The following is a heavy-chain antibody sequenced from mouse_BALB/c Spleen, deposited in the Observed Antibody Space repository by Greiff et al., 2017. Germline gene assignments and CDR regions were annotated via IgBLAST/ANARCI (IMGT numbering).Heavy chain of an antibody. D-gene: IGHD4-1*01. V-gene: IGHV5-9-4*01. CDR1: GFTFSSYA. CDR3: AREAYWDAFAY. J-gene: IGHJ3*01. Sequence: VQLKESGGGLVKPGGSLKLSCAASGFTFSSYAMYWVRQSPEKGLEWVAEISSGGSYTYYPDTVTGRFTISRDNAKNTLYLEMSRLRSEDTGWYYGAREAYWDAFAYWGQGTLVTVSA. CDR2: ISSGGSYT.